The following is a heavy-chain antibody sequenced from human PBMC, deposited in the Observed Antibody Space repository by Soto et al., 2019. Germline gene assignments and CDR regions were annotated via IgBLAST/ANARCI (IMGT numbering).Heavy chain of an antibody. CDR1: GGSITSCY. J-gene: IGHJ6*02. CDR3: ARGEDAFFYYGLGV. V-gene: IGHV4-59*01. Sequence: PSGTLSLNCTVSGGSITSCYWSWIRRTPGKGLEWIAYIYDTGISGYTPSTSYNPSLKSRVTMSVDTSKSQFSLKLTSVTAADTAVYYCARGEDAFFYYGLGVWGQGITVTVSS. CDR2: IYDTGISGYTPST.